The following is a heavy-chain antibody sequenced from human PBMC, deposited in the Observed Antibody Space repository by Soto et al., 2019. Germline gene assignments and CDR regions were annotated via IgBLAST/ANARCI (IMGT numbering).Heavy chain of an antibody. D-gene: IGHD5-12*01. V-gene: IGHV3-30*18. CDR1: GFTFSSYG. Sequence: QVQLVESGGGVVQPGRSLRLSCAASGFTFSSYGMHWVRQAPGKGLEWVAVISYDGSNKYYADSVKGRFTISRDNSKNTLYLQMNSLRAEDTAVYYCAKDLVAVATMYALGYWGQGTLVTVSS. J-gene: IGHJ4*02. CDR3: AKDLVAVATMYALGY. CDR2: ISYDGSNK.